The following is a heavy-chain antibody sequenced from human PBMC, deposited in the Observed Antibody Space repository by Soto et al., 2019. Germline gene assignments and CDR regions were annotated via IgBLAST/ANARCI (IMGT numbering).Heavy chain of an antibody. V-gene: IGHV4-34*01. CDR2: INHSGST. Sequence: QVQLQQWGAGLLKPSETLSLTCAVYGGSFSGYYWSWIRQPPGKGLEWIGEINHSGSTNYNPSLKSRVTISVDTSKHQFSLKLSYVTAADTAVYYCARGRSYSSSWDAFDYWGQGTLVTVSS. CDR1: GGSFSGYY. J-gene: IGHJ4*02. D-gene: IGHD6-13*01. CDR3: ARGRSYSSSWDAFDY.